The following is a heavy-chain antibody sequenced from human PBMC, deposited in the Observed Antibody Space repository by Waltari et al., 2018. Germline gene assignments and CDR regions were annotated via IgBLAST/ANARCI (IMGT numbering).Heavy chain of an antibody. CDR3: ARGCSSTSCPYYYGMDV. J-gene: IGHJ6*02. CDR1: GGSFSGYY. CDR2: INESGST. Sequence: QVQLQPWGAGLLKPSEPLSLTFAVYGGSFSGYYWSLIRHPPRKGLEWIGEINESGSTNYNPSLKSRVTISVDTSKNQFSLKLSSVTAADTAVYYCARGCSSTSCPYYYGMDVWGQGTTVTVSS. V-gene: IGHV4-34*01. D-gene: IGHD2-2*01.